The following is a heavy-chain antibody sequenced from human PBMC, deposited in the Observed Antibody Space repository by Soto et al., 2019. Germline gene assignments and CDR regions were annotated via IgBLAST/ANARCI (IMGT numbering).Heavy chain of an antibody. CDR3: AQKGRGYFDY. V-gene: IGHV2-5*02. CDR1: GFSLNTRDLG. CDR2: IYWDDSK. Sequence: QITLKESGPTLVKPTETLTLTCTFSGFSLNTRDLGVGWIRQPPGKALEWLAIIYWDDSKNYSPSLKSRLTITKDTPKNQVVLTVTDMEPVDTATYYCAQKGRGYFDYWGQGTLVTVSS. D-gene: IGHD3-10*01. J-gene: IGHJ4*02.